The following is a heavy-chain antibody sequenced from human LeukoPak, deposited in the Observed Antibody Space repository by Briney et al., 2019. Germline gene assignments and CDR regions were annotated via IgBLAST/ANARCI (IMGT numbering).Heavy chain of an antibody. CDR3: VKDRCDRATCPEV. CDR2: INNSGDST. J-gene: IGHJ4*02. V-gene: IGHV3-23*01. Sequence: GGSLRLSCAASGFTFSTYAMSWVRQAPGEGLQWVSGINNSGDSTYYLDSVKGRFTISRDNSKNTLHLQMSSLRAEDTALYYCVKDRCDRATCPEVWGQGTLVTVSS. CDR1: GFTFSTYA. D-gene: IGHD1-14*01.